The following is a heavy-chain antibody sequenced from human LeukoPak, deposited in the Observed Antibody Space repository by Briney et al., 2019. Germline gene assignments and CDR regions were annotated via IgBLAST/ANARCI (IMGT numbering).Heavy chain of an antibody. CDR3: ARGWGVAAAGNFDY. J-gene: IGHJ4*02. V-gene: IGHV4-34*01. CDR1: DGSFSGYY. Sequence: SETLSLTCAIYDGSFSGYYWSWIRQPPGKGLEWIGEINHSGSTNYNPSLKSRVTISVDTSKNQFSLKLSSLTAADTAVYYCARGWGVAAAGNFDYWGQGTLVTVSS. CDR2: INHSGST. D-gene: IGHD6-13*01.